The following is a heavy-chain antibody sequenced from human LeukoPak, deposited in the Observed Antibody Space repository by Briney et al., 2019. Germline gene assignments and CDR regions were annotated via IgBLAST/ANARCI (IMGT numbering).Heavy chain of an antibody. V-gene: IGHV3-30-3*01. CDR2: ISYDGSNK. Sequence: GGSLRLSCVASGFTFSSHAMHWVRQAPGKGLEWVAVISYDGSNKYYADSVRGRFTISRDNSKNTLYMQMNSLGAEDTAVYYCARDFSDKPYDYWGQGTLVTVSS. J-gene: IGHJ4*02. CDR1: GFTFSSHA. D-gene: IGHD1-26*01. CDR3: ARDFSDKPYDY.